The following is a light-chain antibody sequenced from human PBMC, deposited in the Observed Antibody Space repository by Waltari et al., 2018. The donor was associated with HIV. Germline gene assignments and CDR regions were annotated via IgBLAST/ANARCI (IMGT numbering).Light chain of an antibody. CDR1: SGSIGFNF. CDR2: EDD. Sequence: FMLTQPHSVSESPGETVTISCTSSSGSIGFNFVQWYPQRPGSAPTTVIYEDDRRPSGVPDRFSGSIDRSSNSASLTISGLEPEDEADYYCQSYDSNYVVFGGGTKLTVL. CDR3: QSYDSNYVV. V-gene: IGLV6-57*04. J-gene: IGLJ2*01.